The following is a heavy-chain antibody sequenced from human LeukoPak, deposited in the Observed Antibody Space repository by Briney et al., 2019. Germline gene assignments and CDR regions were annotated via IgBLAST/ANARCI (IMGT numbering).Heavy chain of an antibody. J-gene: IGHJ4*02. Sequence: GGSLRLSCAASGFTFSSYWMSWVRQAPGKGLEWVANIKQDGSERYYVDSVKGRFTISRHNAKNSLYLQVNCLRAVHPAVYYCGRGPSGGNGFSYWGLGPRVTVSS. CDR2: IKQDGSER. CDR3: GRGPSGGNGFSY. D-gene: IGHD2-15*01. CDR1: GFTFSSYW. V-gene: IGHV3-7*04.